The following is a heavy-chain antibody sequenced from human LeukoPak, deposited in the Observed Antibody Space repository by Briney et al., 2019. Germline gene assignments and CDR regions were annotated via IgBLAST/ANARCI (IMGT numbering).Heavy chain of an antibody. Sequence: PSQTLSLTCTVSGGSISSGGYYWSWIRQPPGKGLEWIGCIYYSGTTNYNPSLKSRVTISLDTSKNQFSLKLSSVTAADTAVYYCARDHLYCSTTSCYNYYYYGMDVWGQGTTVTVSS. CDR2: IYYSGTT. D-gene: IGHD2-2*01. CDR3: ARDHLYCSTTSCYNYYYYGMDV. J-gene: IGHJ6*02. V-gene: IGHV4-61*08. CDR1: GGSISSGGYY.